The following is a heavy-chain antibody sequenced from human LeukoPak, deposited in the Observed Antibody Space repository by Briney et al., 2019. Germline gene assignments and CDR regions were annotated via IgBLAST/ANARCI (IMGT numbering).Heavy chain of an antibody. CDR3: ARVPRSYYYYYYMDA. CDR1: GGSISSGGYY. CDR2: IYQSGST. Sequence: SETLSLTCSVSGGSISSGGYYWSWIRQPPGKGLEWIGYIYQSGSTYYNPSLKSRVAISVDRSKNQFSLNLSSVTAADTAVYYCARVPRSYYYYYYMDAWGKGTTVTVSS. J-gene: IGHJ6*03. V-gene: IGHV4-30-2*01.